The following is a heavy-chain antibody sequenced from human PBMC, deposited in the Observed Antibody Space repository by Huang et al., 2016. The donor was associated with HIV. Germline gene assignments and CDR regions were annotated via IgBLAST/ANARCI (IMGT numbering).Heavy chain of an antibody. CDR1: GGPFRSYS. J-gene: IGHJ4*02. D-gene: IGHD4-4*01. Sequence: QVQLLQSGAEVKKPGSSVKVSCKASGGPFRSYSIAWVRQAPGQGLEWMASLMPVFDSPNYAQKLQGRVSVTADESTSTVYMEVRDLRPDDTAVYFGARGSLEYSVSSSLDYWGQGTHVTVSS. CDR2: LMPVFDSP. CDR3: ARGSLEYSVSSSLDY. V-gene: IGHV1-69*13.